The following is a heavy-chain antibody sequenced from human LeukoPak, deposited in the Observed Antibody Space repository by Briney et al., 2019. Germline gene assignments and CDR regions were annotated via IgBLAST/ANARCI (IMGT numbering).Heavy chain of an antibody. CDR1: GVSISRAGSY. Sequence: SETLSLTCTFSGVSISRAGSYSGCVRQPPGKGLGWIGTLYYSGTYYKPSLKSRVTVSVDTSKNQFSLKLRTVTAVDTDMYICARIGGSRVFGDYWGQGILVTVSS. J-gene: IGHJ4*02. CDR2: LYYSGT. CDR3: ARIGGSRVFGDY. D-gene: IGHD2-15*01. V-gene: IGHV4-39*01.